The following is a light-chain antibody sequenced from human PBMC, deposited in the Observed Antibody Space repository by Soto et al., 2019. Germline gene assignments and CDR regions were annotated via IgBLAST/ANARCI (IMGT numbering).Light chain of an antibody. CDR1: QGISSA. CDR3: QQHNSYPTWT. CDR2: DAS. V-gene: IGKV1-13*02. Sequence: AIQLTQSPSSLSASVGDRVTITCRASQGISSALAWYQQKPGKAPKLLIYDASSLESGVPSRFSGSGSGTDFTLTISSLQPEDFATYYCQQHNSYPTWTFGQGTKVDIK. J-gene: IGKJ1*01.